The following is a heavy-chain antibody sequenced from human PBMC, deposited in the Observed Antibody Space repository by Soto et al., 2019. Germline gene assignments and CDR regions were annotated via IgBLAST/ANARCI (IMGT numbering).Heavy chain of an antibody. CDR1: CGSINNYY. Sequence: SETLSLTCTFSCGSINNYYWSWIRQPAGKGLEWIGRIYTSGSTNYNPSLKGRVTMSVDTSKNQFSLKLSSVTAADTAVYYCARVYSGSYYEFDYWGQGTLVTVSS. J-gene: IGHJ4*02. CDR3: ARVYSGSYYEFDY. CDR2: IYTSGST. D-gene: IGHD1-26*01. V-gene: IGHV4-4*07.